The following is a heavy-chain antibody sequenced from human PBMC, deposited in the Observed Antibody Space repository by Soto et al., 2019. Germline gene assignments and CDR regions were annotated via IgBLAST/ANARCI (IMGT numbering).Heavy chain of an antibody. CDR1: GYTFTGYY. Sequence: ASVKVSCKASGYTFTGYYRHWVRQAPGQGPEWLGWINANSGGTNYAQKFQGRVTMTRDTSISTAYMELTRLTSDDTALYYCARDPGYYGMEVWGQGTMVTVSS. J-gene: IGHJ6*02. CDR2: INANSGGT. V-gene: IGHV1-2*02. CDR3: ARDPGYYGMEV.